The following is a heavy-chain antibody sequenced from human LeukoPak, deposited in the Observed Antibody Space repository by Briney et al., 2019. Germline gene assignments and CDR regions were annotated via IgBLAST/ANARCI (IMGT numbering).Heavy chain of an antibody. Sequence: ASVKVSCKASGYTFTSYGIIWARQAPGQGLEWMGWISAYNGNTNYVQKLQGRVTMATDTSTSTAYMELRSLRSDDTAIYYCARDNDKVVDHWGQGTLVTVSS. D-gene: IGHD1-1*01. J-gene: IGHJ4*01. V-gene: IGHV1-18*01. CDR1: GYTFTSYG. CDR2: ISAYNGNT. CDR3: ARDNDKVVDH.